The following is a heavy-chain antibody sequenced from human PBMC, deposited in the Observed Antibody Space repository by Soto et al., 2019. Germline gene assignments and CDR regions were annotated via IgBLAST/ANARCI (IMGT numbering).Heavy chain of an antibody. J-gene: IGHJ6*02. Sequence: GGSLRLSCAASGFTFSSYAMHWVRQAPGKGLEWVAVISYDGSNKYYADSVKGRFTISRDNSKNTLYLQMNSLRAEDTAVYYCARSRYCSGGSCSYYCYYGMDVWGQGTTVTVSS. CDR1: GFTFSSYA. V-gene: IGHV3-30-3*01. D-gene: IGHD2-15*01. CDR2: ISYDGSNK. CDR3: ARSRYCSGGSCSYYCYYGMDV.